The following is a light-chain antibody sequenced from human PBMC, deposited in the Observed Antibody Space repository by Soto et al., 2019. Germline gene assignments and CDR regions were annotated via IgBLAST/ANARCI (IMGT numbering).Light chain of an antibody. CDR2: WAS. CDR1: QRVLYSSNNKTY. Sequence: DIVMTQSPASLACSLGEGATTNGKSSQRVLYSSNNKTYLSWYQQKPGQPPKLLIYWASTRESGVPDRFSGSGSGTDFTLTISSLQAEDVAVYYCQQYYSTPPITFGQGTRLEIK. CDR3: QQYYSTPPIT. J-gene: IGKJ5*01. V-gene: IGKV4-1*01.